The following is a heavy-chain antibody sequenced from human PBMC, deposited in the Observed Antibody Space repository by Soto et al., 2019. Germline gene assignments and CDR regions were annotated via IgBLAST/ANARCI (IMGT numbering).Heavy chain of an antibody. D-gene: IGHD1-26*01. CDR2: IKQDGSEK. J-gene: IGHJ6*02. CDR1: GFTFSSHW. V-gene: IGHV3-7*03. CDR3: ARDNNVGANAGSYYYGMDV. Sequence: PGGSLRLSCAASGFTFSSHWMSWVRQAPGKGLEWVANIKQDGSEKYYVDSVKGRFTISRDNAKNSLYLQMNSLRAEDTAVYYCARDNNVGANAGSYYYGMDVWGQGTTVTVSS.